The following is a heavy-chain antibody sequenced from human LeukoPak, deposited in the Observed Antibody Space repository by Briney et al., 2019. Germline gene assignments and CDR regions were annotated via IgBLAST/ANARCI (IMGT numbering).Heavy chain of an antibody. CDR2: IYYSGST. CDR3: AREGYCSSTSCYGDVFDI. CDR1: GGSISSYY. J-gene: IGHJ3*02. V-gene: IGHV4-59*01. Sequence: KASETLSLTCTVSGGSISSYYWSWIRQPPGKGLEWIGYIYYSGSTNYNPSLKSRVTISEDTSKNRFSLNLSSVTAADTAVYYCAREGYCSSTSCYGDVFDIWAKGKMVTVSS. D-gene: IGHD2-2*01.